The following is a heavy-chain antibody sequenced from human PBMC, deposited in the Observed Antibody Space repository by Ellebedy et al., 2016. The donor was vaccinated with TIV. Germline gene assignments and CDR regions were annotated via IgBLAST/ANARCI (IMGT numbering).Heavy chain of an antibody. V-gene: IGHV1-69*13. Sequence: ASVKVSCKASGGTFSSYAISWVRQAPGQGLEWMGGIIPIFGTANYAQKFQGRVTITADESTSTAYMELSSLRSEDTAVYYCARKRGDWYSSSWYGSWFDPWGQGTLVTVSS. CDR1: GGTFSSYA. CDR3: ARKRGDWYSSSWYGSWFDP. J-gene: IGHJ5*02. D-gene: IGHD6-13*01. CDR2: IIPIFGTA.